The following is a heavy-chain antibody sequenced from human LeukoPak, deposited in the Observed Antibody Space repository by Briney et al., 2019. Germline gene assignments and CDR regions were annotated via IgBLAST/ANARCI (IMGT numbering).Heavy chain of an antibody. CDR2: ISGYTGDT. CDR3: ARAGYCGDGGCRGGSAFDV. D-gene: IGHD2-15*01. CDR1: GYTFTSYG. Sequence: ASVKVSCKASGYTFTSYGISWVRQAPGQGLEWMGWISGYTGDTKYAQILQGRFTVTTDTSTSTAYMELRSLAYGDTAVYYCARAGYCGDGGCRGGSAFDVWGQGTMVTVS. J-gene: IGHJ3*01. V-gene: IGHV1-18*01.